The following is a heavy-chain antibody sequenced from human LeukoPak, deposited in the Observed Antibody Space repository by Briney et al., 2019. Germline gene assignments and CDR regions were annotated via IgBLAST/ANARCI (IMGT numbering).Heavy chain of an antibody. CDR3: ATGYDSSGYYSGVFYYYGMDV. D-gene: IGHD3-22*01. J-gene: IGHJ6*02. V-gene: IGHV1-24*01. Sequence: ASVKVSCKVSGYTLTELSMHWVRQAPGKGLEWMGDFDPEDGETIYAQKFQGRVTMTEDTSTDTAYMELSSLRSEDTAVYYCATGYDSSGYYSGVFYYYGMDVWGQGTTVTVSS. CDR1: GYTLTELS. CDR2: FDPEDGET.